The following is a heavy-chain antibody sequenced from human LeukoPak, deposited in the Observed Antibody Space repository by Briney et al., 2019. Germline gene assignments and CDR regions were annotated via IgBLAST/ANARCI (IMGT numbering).Heavy chain of an antibody. V-gene: IGHV4-39*02. Sequence: SETLSLTCTVSGGSISSSNYYWGWIRQPPGKGLEWIGSIYYSGSTYYNPSLKSRVTISVDTSKNQFSLKLTSVTAADTAVYYCARDENLSNWGQGTLVTVSS. CDR3: ARDENLSN. D-gene: IGHD2/OR15-2a*01. CDR1: GGSISSSNYY. J-gene: IGHJ4*02. CDR2: IYYSGST.